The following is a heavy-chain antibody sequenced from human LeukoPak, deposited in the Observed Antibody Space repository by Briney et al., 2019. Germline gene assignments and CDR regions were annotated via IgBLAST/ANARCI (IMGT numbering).Heavy chain of an antibody. CDR2: ISSSSSYI. Sequence: GGSLRLSCAASGFAFSTYAMNWVRQAPGRGLEWVSSISSSSSYIYYADSVKGRFTISRDNAKNSLYLQMNSLRAEDTAVYYCAREGDYYDSSGYYYWGQGTLVTVSS. CDR3: AREGDYYDSSGYYY. D-gene: IGHD3-22*01. V-gene: IGHV3-21*01. J-gene: IGHJ4*02. CDR1: GFAFSTYA.